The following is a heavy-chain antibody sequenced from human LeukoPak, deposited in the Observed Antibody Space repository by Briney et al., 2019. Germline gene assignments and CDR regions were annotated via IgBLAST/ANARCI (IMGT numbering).Heavy chain of an antibody. J-gene: IGHJ5*02. CDR1: GYTFTTNY. Sequence: ASVKVSCKASGYTFTTNYMHWVRQAPGQGLEWMGIINPSGGSTNYAQKFQGRVTMTRDMSTSTVYMELSSLKSEDTAVYYCARAGNSGPHWLDPWGQGTLVTVPS. CDR2: INPSGGST. CDR3: ARAGNSGPHWLDP. V-gene: IGHV1-46*01. D-gene: IGHD5-12*01.